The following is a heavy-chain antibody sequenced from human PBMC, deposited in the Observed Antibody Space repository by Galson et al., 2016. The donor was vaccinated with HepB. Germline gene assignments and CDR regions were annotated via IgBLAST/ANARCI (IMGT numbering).Heavy chain of an antibody. J-gene: IGHJ6*02. CDR2: ITSDGGYT. CDR1: EFTFSTYS. V-gene: IGHV3-21*01. Sequence: SLRLSCAASEFTFSTYSMNWVRQAPGKGLEWVSSITSDGGYTSYADSARGRFTISRDNAQNSLYLQMNSLRAEDTAVYYCARGPPPSYGMDVWGQGTTVTVPS. CDR3: ARGPPPSYGMDV.